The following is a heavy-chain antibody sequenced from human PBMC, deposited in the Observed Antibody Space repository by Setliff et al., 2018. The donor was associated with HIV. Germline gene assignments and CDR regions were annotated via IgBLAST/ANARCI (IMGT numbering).Heavy chain of an antibody. D-gene: IGHD2-21*01. V-gene: IGHV4-39*01. CDR3: ARVPVAGANWFDP. CDR1: GFSINRTDHX. CDR2: VSQSGST. Sequence: SETLXXTCSVSGFSINRTDHXWGWIRQSPGKRLEXIGSVSQSGSTYYNPSLKSRITISVDRSKNLFSLKLISVTXADQGVYYCARVPVAGANWFDPWGLGTLVTVS. J-gene: IGHJ5*02.